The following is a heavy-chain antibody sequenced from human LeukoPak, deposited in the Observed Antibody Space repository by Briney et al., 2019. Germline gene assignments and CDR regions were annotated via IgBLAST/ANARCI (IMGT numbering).Heavy chain of an antibody. V-gene: IGHV1-8*01. D-gene: IGHD3-22*01. J-gene: IGHJ2*01. CDR1: GYTFTSYD. CDR3: ARGADSSGYYIKNWYSDL. Sequence: ASVKVSCKASGYTFTSYDINWVRQATGQGLEWMGWMNPNSGNTGYAQKFQGRVTMTRNTSISTAYMELSSLRSEDTAVYYCARGADSSGYYIKNWYSDLWGRGTLVTVSS. CDR2: MNPNSGNT.